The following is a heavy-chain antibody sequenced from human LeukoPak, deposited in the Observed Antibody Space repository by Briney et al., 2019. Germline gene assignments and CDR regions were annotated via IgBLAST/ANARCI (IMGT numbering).Heavy chain of an antibody. CDR3: ARATYDFGSGYYHYCMDV. Sequence: SEALCLTCTVSGGSISSGGSYWSWIRQHPGKGLEWIGYIYYSVSTYYNPSLRGRVTISVDTSKNQFSLKLSSVTAADTAVYYYARATYDFGSGYYHYCMDVGGKGTTVTVSS. V-gene: IGHV4-31*03. CDR1: GGSISSGGSY. D-gene: IGHD3-3*01. J-gene: IGHJ6*03. CDR2: IYYSVST.